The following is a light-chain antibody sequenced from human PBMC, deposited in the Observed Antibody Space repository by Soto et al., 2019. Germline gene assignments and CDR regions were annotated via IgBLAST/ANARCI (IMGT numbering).Light chain of an antibody. CDR1: SSDVGGYNY. J-gene: IGLJ2*01. CDR2: DVS. V-gene: IGLV2-14*01. Sequence: QSALTQPASVSGSPGQSITISCTGTSSDVGGYNYVSWFQQQPRKAPKLMIYDVSNRPSGVSSRFSGSKSGNTASLTISGLQAEDEADYYCSSYTTSSTQVFGGGTKLTVL. CDR3: SSYTTSSTQV.